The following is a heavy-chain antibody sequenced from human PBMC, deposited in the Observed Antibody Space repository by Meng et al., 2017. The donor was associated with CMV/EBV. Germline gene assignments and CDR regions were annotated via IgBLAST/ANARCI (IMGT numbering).Heavy chain of an antibody. Sequence: VQLVQSGAEWKKPGASVKVSCKASGYTFTGYYMHWVRQAPGQGLEWMGWINPNSGGTNYAQKFQGRVTMTRDTSISTAYMELSRLRSDDTAVYYCARDRSIAVAGNDAFDIWGQGTMVTVSS. CDR1: GYTFTGYY. J-gene: IGHJ3*02. V-gene: IGHV1-2*02. D-gene: IGHD6-19*01. CDR2: INPNSGGT. CDR3: ARDRSIAVAGNDAFDI.